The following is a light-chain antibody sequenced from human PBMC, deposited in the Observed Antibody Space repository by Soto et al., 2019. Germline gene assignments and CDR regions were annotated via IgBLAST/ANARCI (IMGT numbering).Light chain of an antibody. CDR2: GPT. CDR1: QNISTN. V-gene: IGKV3-15*01. CDR3: QQYNNWPPDT. Sequence: EIVMTQSPVTLSVSPGEIATLSCRASQNISTNLAWYQQKPGQAPRLLIYGPTSRYTGIPDRFSGSESGTEFTLTIRSLQPEDCAVYCCQQYNNWPPDTFGQGTKLEIK. J-gene: IGKJ2*01.